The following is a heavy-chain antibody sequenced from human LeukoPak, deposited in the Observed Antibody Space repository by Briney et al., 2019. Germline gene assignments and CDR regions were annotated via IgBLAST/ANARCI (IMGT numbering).Heavy chain of an antibody. D-gene: IGHD3-22*01. CDR1: GFTFGDYA. J-gene: IGHJ4*02. CDR3: TRGDSSGYYNLTDY. CDR2: IRSKAYGGTT. Sequence: GGSLRLSCTASGFTFGDYAMSWVRQAPGKGLEWLGFIRSKAYGGTTEYAASVRGRFTISRDDSQSIAYLQMNSLKIEDTAVYYCTRGDSSGYYNLTDYWGQGTLVTVSS. V-gene: IGHV3-49*04.